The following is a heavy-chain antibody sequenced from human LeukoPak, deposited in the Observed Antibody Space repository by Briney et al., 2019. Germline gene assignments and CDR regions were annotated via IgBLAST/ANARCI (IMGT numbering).Heavy chain of an antibody. CDR1: GFTFSRHS. D-gene: IGHD6-19*01. J-gene: IGHJ4*02. CDR2: ISSSSSYI. V-gene: IGHV3-21*01. Sequence: GGSLRLSCAASGFTFSRHSMNWVRQAPGKGLEWVSSISSSSSYIYCAESVKGRFTISRDNAKNSLYLQINSLRAEDTAVYYCARSRGWYGWGQGTLVTVSS. CDR3: ARSRGWYG.